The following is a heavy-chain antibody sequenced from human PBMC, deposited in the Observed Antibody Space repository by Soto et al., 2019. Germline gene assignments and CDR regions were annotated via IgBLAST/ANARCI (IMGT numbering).Heavy chain of an antibody. CDR3: ARDPSQYYDSSGYLTNWFDP. CDR2: ISAYNGNT. V-gene: IGHV1-18*01. J-gene: IGHJ5*02. D-gene: IGHD3-22*01. CDR1: GCTFTRYG. Sequence: ASVQVSCQASGCTFTRYGSSWVRQAPGQRLEWMGWISAYNGNTNYAQKLRGRVTMTTDTATITAYMELRSRRSDDTAVYYCARDPSQYYDSSGYLTNWFDPWGQGTLVTVSS.